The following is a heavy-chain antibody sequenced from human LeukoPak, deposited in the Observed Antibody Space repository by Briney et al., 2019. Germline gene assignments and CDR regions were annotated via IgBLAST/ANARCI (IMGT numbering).Heavy chain of an antibody. CDR3: AKAPSRRGDYDDY. CDR2: ISGSGGNT. J-gene: IGHJ4*02. Sequence: GGSLRLSCAASGFTFSSYAMSWVRQAPGKGLEWVSVISGSGGNTYYADSVKGRFTISRDNSKNTLYLQMNSLRAEDTAVYYCAKAPSRRGDYDDYWGQGTLVAVSS. D-gene: IGHD4-17*01. CDR1: GFTFSSYA. V-gene: IGHV3-23*01.